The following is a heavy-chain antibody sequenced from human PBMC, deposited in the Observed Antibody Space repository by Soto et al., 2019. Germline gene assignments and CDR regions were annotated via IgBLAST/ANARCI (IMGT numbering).Heavy chain of an antibody. J-gene: IGHJ4*02. CDR2: VYSSGTT. D-gene: IGHD3-3*01. Sequence: PSETLSLTCSVSGGSINSYWWSWIRQPAGKGLEWIGRVYSSGTTDYNPSLNSRATLSVETSKNQFSLKLSSVTAADTAVYYCARHVGITIFGVPSKYFDYWGQGTLVTVSS. CDR3: ARHVGITIFGVPSKYFDY. CDR1: GGSINSYW. V-gene: IGHV4-4*07.